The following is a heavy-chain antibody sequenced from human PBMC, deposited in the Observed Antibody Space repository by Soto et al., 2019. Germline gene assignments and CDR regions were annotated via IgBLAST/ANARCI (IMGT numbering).Heavy chain of an antibody. CDR2: IYSAGST. Sequence: EVQVVESGGGLVQPGGSLRLSCAASGFIVSSSYMSWVRQAPGKGLEWVAVIYSAGSTYYADSVKGRFTIYRDSSKNTLYLQMDSLIAEDTAVYYCARSPTRTNYADGFDPWGQGTLVTVSS. J-gene: IGHJ5*02. D-gene: IGHD4-4*01. CDR3: ARSPTRTNYADGFDP. V-gene: IGHV3-66*01. CDR1: GFIVSSSY.